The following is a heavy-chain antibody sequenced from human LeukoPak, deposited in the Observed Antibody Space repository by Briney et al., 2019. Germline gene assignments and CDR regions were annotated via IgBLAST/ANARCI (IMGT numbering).Heavy chain of an antibody. D-gene: IGHD2-2*01. J-gene: IGHJ6*03. CDR2: IIPIFGTA. V-gene: IGHV1-69*13. CDR3: ARVMVVPAAMPNYYYYMDV. Sequence: SVKVSCKASGGTFSSYAISWVRQAPGQGLEWMGGIIPIFGTANYAQKFQGRVTITADESTSTAYMELSSLRSEDTAVYYCARVMVVPAAMPNYYYYMDVWGKGTTVTISS. CDR1: GGTFSSYA.